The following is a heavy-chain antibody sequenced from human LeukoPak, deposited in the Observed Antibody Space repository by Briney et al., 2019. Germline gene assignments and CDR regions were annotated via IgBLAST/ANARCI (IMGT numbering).Heavy chain of an antibody. V-gene: IGHV3-48*01. CDR3: ARDFAREFTIDY. Sequence: PGGSLRLSCAASGFTFSNYNMNWVRQPPGKGLQWVSYISSSSNIIYYADSVKGRFTISRDNAKNSLSLQMNSLRAEDTAVYYCARDFAREFTIDYWGQGTLVTVSS. J-gene: IGHJ4*02. D-gene: IGHD3-10*01. CDR2: ISSSSNII. CDR1: GFTFSNYN.